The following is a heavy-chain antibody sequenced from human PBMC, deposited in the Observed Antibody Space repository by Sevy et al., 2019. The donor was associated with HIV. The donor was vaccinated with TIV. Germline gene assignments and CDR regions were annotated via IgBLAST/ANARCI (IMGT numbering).Heavy chain of an antibody. Sequence: ASVKVSCKASGYIFADDSNYYVYWVRQAPGQGLEWMGYINPNTGGANYEQKFQGRVTMARDTSITTAYMELRRLRSDDTAVYYCARMVVTATPYFDHWGQGTLVTVSS. V-gene: IGHV1-2*02. CDR1: GYIFADDSNYY. CDR3: ARMVVTATPYFDH. D-gene: IGHD2-15*01. J-gene: IGHJ4*02. CDR2: INPNTGGA.